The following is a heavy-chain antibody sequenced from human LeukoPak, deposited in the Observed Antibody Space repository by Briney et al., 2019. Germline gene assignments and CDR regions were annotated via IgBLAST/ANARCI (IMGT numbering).Heavy chain of an antibody. V-gene: IGHV3-21*01. J-gene: IGHJ3*02. D-gene: IGHD6-13*01. CDR3: ARGYPGIAAAGYFDI. CDR1: GFTFSSYS. CDR2: ISSSSSYI. Sequence: GGSLRLSCAASGFTFSSYSMNWVRQAPGKGLEWVSSISSSSSYIFYADSVKGRFTISRDNAKNSLYLQMNSLRAEDTAVYYCARGYPGIAAAGYFDIWGQGTMVTVSS.